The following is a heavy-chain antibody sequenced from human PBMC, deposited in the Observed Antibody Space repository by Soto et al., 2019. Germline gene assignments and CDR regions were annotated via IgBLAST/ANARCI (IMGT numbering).Heavy chain of an antibody. V-gene: IGHV3-30-3*01. J-gene: IGHJ6*02. CDR2: ISYDGSNK. D-gene: IGHD3-10*01. Sequence: GGSLRLSCAASGFTFSIYTMHWVRQAPGKGLEWVAVISYDGSNKYYADSVKGRFTISRDNSKNTLYLQMNSLRAEDTAVYYCARDGNGSGSYYNYYYYGMDVWGQGTTVTVSS. CDR3: ARDGNGSGSYYNYYYYGMDV. CDR1: GFTFSIYT.